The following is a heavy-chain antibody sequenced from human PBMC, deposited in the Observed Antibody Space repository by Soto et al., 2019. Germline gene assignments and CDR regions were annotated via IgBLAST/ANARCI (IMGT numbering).Heavy chain of an antibody. J-gene: IGHJ4*02. CDR2: IRSKANSYAT. CDR3: TTRGDGYNADYDY. CDR1: GLSFSGSA. Sequence: PGGSARLSCAVRGLSFSGSAIQWVRQASGKGLEWVGRIRSKANSYATAYAASVKGRFTISRDDSKNTAYLQMSSLKTEDTAVYYCTTRGDGYNADYDYWGQGT. D-gene: IGHD5-12*01. V-gene: IGHV3-73*01.